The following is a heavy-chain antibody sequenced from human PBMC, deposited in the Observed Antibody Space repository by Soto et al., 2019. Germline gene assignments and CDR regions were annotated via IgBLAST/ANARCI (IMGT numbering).Heavy chain of an antibody. CDR1: GGTFSDLA. D-gene: IGHD5-12*01. CDR3: ASERVAEMATGGYFDN. CDR2: IIPLFGTP. J-gene: IGHJ4*02. Sequence: QEHLVQSGAEVKKPGSSVKVSCKTSGGTFSDLAFSWVRQAPRQGLEWVGGIIPLFGTPNYAREFQGRVSISADESSNTVYMELRSLRSEDTAVYYCASERVAEMATGGYFDNWGQGTLVTVSS. V-gene: IGHV1-69*01.